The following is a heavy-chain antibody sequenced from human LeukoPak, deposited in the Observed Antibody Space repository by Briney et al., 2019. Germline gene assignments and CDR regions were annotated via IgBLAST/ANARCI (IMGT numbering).Heavy chain of an antibody. CDR1: GFTFSSYG. CDR3: AKATYYYDSSGYRGGHFDY. V-gene: IGHV3-30*02. Sequence: GRSLRLSCAASGFTFSSYGMHWVRQAPGKGLEWVAFIRYDGSNKYYADSVKGRFTISRDNSKNTLYLQMNSLRAEDTAVYYCAKATYYYDSSGYRGGHFDYWGQGTLVTVSS. CDR2: IRYDGSNK. D-gene: IGHD3-22*01. J-gene: IGHJ4*02.